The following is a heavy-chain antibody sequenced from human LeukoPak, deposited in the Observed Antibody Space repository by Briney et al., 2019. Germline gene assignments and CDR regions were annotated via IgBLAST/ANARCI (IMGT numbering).Heavy chain of an antibody. V-gene: IGHV1-18*01. Sequence: RASVKVSCKASGYTFTSYGISWVRQAPGQGLEWMGWISAYNGNTNYAQKLQGRVTMTTDTSTSTAYMELRSLRSDDTAVYYCAMSSSSLLINWFDPWGQGTLVTVSS. D-gene: IGHD6-6*01. J-gene: IGHJ5*02. CDR1: GYTFTSYG. CDR2: ISAYNGNT. CDR3: AMSSSSLLINWFDP.